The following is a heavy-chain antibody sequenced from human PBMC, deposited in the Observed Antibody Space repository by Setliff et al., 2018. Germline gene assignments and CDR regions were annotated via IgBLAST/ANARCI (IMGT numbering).Heavy chain of an antibody. CDR1: GGSISSYY. Sequence: SETLSLTCTVSGGSISSYYWGWIRQPPGRGLEWIGTIFYRGTTYYNLSLKSPVTISLDASKNQFSLTLTSVTAADTAIYYCARQRVVVGAPSWFDPWGQGTLVTVSS. CDR2: IFYRGTT. CDR3: ARQRVVVGAPSWFDP. J-gene: IGHJ5*02. V-gene: IGHV4-59*08. D-gene: IGHD2-15*01.